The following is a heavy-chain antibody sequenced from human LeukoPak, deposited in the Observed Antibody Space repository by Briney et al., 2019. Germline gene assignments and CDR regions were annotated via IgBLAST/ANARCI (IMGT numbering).Heavy chain of an antibody. CDR3: AKEAITIFGVARGAFDI. D-gene: IGHD3-3*01. V-gene: IGHV3-23*01. CDR1: GFTFSSYA. J-gene: IGHJ3*02. CDR2: ISGSGGST. Sequence: GGSLRLSCAASGFTFSSYAMSWVRQAPGKGLEWVSAISGSGGSTYYADSVKGRFTISRDNSKNTLYLQMNSLRAEDTAVYYCAKEAITIFGVARGAFDIWGQGTMVTVSS.